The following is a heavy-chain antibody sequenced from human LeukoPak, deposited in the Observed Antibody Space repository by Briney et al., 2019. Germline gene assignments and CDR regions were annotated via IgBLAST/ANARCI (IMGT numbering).Heavy chain of an antibody. J-gene: IGHJ3*02. CDR2: IYHSGST. CDR1: GGSISSSNW. CDR3: ARGVGSSDPEAFDI. V-gene: IGHV4-4*02. Sequence: SETLSLTCAVSGGSISSSNWWSWVRQPPGKGLEWIGEIYHSGSTNYNPSLKSRATISVDKSKNQFSLKLSSVTAADTAVYYCARGVGSSDPEAFDIWGQGTMVTVSS. D-gene: IGHD2-2*01.